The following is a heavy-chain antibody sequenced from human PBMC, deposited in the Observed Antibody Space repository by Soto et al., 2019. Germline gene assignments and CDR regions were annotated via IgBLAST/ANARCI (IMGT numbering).Heavy chain of an antibody. CDR3: AKKLSGYHSTPFDY. CDR2: ISYDGSNK. Sequence: GGSLRLSCAASGFTFSSYGMHWVRQAPGKGLEWVAVISYDGSNKYYADSVKGRFTISRDNSKNTLYLQMNSLRAEDTAVYYCAKKLSGYHSTPFDYWGQGTLVTVSS. D-gene: IGHD3-3*01. J-gene: IGHJ4*02. CDR1: GFTFSSYG. V-gene: IGHV3-30*18.